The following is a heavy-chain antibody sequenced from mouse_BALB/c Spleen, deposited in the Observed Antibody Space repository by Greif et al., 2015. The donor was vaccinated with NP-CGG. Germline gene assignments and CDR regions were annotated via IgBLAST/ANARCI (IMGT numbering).Heavy chain of an antibody. D-gene: IGHD1-1*01. V-gene: IGHV1-20*01. CDR3: ARYYYGSSYFDY. Sequence: EVQLQQSGPELVTPGASVRISCKASGYSFIGYSMHWVRQSHIKSLEWIGRIIPYNGATTYNQNFKDKASLTVDESSSTAYMERHSLTSEDSAVYYCARYYYGSSYFDYWGQGTTLTVSS. CDR2: IIPYNGAT. J-gene: IGHJ2*01. CDR1: GYSFIGYS.